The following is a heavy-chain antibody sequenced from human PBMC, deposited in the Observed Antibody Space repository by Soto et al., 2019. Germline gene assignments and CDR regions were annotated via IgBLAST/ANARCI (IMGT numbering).Heavy chain of an antibody. J-gene: IGHJ3*01. CDR3: AHAGPPAKPDTQVVPAAPAREVDAF. CDR1: GFSLSTSGVG. V-gene: IGHV2-5*02. Sequence: QITLKESGPTLVKPTQTLTLTCTFSGFSLSTSGVGVGWIRQPPGKALEWLALIYWDDDKRYSPSLKSRLTITKDTSKNQVVLTMTNMDPVDTATYYCAHAGPPAKPDTQVVPAAPAREVDAFWGQGTMVTVSS. CDR2: IYWDDDK. D-gene: IGHD2-2*01.